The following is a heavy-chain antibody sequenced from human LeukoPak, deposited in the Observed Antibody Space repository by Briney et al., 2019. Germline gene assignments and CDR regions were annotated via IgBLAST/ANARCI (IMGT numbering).Heavy chain of an antibody. Sequence: GASVKVSCKASGYTFTGYCMHWVRQAPGQGLEWMGRINPNSGGTNYAQKFQGRVTMTRDTSISTAYMELSRLRSDDTAVYYCARGIAAAGTVDGAFDIWGQGTMVTVSS. CDR2: INPNSGGT. J-gene: IGHJ3*02. D-gene: IGHD6-13*01. CDR1: GYTFTGYC. CDR3: ARGIAAAGTVDGAFDI. V-gene: IGHV1-2*06.